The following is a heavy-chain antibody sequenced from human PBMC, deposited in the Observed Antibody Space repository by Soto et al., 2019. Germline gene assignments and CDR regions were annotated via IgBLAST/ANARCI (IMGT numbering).Heavy chain of an antibody. Sequence: QVQLVQSGGEVKKPGASVRVSCKTSGYTFINFGITWVRQAPGQGLEWVGKIRGYNGDTNYAPKLKGRVTMTTDTTTSTAYVELRTLRSDDTAVYYCARGRHRNPDYWGQGTLVTVSS. CDR3: ARGRHRNPDY. CDR2: IRGYNGDT. CDR1: GYTFINFG. J-gene: IGHJ4*02. V-gene: IGHV1-18*04.